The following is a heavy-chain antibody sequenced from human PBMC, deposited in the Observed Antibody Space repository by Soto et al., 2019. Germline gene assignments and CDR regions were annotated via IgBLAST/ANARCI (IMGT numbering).Heavy chain of an antibody. CDR2: ISYSGST. D-gene: IGHD5-18*01. CDR1: GGSISSSF. V-gene: IGHV4-59*01. CDR3: ARGHRAMEYYYYYVMDV. J-gene: IGHJ6*02. Sequence: SETLSLTCSVSGGSISSSFWSWIRQPPGKELEWIGYISYSGSTTYNPSLKSRITLSVDTSKSQFSLRVASVTAADTAVYYCARGHRAMEYYYYYVMDVWGQGTTVTVSS.